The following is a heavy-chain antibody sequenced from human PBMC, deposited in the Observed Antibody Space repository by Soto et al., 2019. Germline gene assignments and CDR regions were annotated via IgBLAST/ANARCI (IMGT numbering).Heavy chain of an antibody. V-gene: IGHV1-8*01. J-gene: IGHJ3*02. CDR3: SAALTPESAFDI. Sequence: GASGNFSCKASAYTFTSYYINWVREATGEGLEWMGWMNPNSGNTGYAQKFQERVTITRDMSTSTAYRELSRLRSEDTDVYYCSAALTPESAFDIWRQGTIVTVSS. CDR1: AYTFTSYY. D-gene: IGHD6-13*01. CDR2: MNPNSGNT.